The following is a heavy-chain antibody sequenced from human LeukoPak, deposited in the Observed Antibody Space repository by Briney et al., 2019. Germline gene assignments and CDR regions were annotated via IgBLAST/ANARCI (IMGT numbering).Heavy chain of an antibody. CDR3: AKVPDYYDSSGYPEYFQH. J-gene: IGHJ1*01. D-gene: IGHD3-22*01. CDR2: ISGSGGST. CDR1: GFTFSSYA. V-gene: IGHV3-23*01. Sequence: GGSLRLSCATSGFTFSSYAMSWVRQAPGKGLEWVSAISGSGGSTYYADSVKGRFTISRDNSKNTLYLQMNSLRAEDTAVYYCAKVPDYYDSSGYPEYFQHWGQGTLVTVSS.